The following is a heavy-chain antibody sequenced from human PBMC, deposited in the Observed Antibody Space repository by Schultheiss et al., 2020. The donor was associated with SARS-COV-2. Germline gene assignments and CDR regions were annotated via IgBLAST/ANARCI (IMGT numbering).Heavy chain of an antibody. CDR1: GFTFSSYS. D-gene: IGHD3-10*01. CDR3: TVVGGSGSFYYY. CDR2: ISISSSYI. V-gene: IGHV3-21*04. Sequence: GGSLRLACAASGFTFSSYSMNWVRQAPGKGLEWVSSISISSSYIYYATSVKGRFTISRDNAKNSLYLQMSSLRAEDTAMYYCTVVGGSGSFYYYWGQGTLVTVSS. J-gene: IGHJ4*02.